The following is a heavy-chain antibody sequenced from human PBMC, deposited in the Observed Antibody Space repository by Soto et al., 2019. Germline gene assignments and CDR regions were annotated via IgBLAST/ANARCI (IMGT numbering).Heavy chain of an antibody. V-gene: IGHV3-21*01. D-gene: IGHD2-21*01. CDR2: ISSSSSYI. CDR3: ATEVVIAIRPNPNFDY. J-gene: IGHJ4*02. Sequence: PGGSLRLSCAASGFTFSSYSMNWVRQAPGKGLEWVSSISSSSSYIYYADSVKGRFTISRDNAKNSLCLQMNSLRAEDTAVYYCATEVVIAIRPNPNFDYWGQGTLVTVSS. CDR1: GFTFSSYS.